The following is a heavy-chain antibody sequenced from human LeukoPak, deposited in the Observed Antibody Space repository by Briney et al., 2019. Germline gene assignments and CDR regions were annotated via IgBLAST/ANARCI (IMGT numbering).Heavy chain of an antibody. CDR2: ISSSSSTI. D-gene: IGHD3-16*01. V-gene: IGHV3-48*01. Sequence: GGALVLSWAAPGIPFRNYKKKWGRAAAGEGLGWGSYISSSSSTIYYADSVKGRFTISRDNAKNSLYLQMNSLRAEDTAVYYCARVGGRLGDFPWYLDYWGQGTLVTVSS. J-gene: IGHJ4*02. CDR1: GIPFRNYK. CDR3: ARVGGRLGDFPWYLDY.